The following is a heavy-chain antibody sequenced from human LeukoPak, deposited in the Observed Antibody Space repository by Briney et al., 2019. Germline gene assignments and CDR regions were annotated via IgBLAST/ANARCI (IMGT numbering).Heavy chain of an antibody. CDR1: GGSISSYY. V-gene: IGHV4-34*01. D-gene: IGHD3-22*01. Sequence: SETLSLTCTVSGGSISSYYWSWIRQPPGKGLEWIGEINHSGSTNYNPSLKSRVTISVDTSKNQFSLKLSSVTAADTAVYYCARGPLALPRTHYYDSSGYYYWGQGTLVTVSS. CDR3: ARGPLALPRTHYYDSSGYYY. CDR2: INHSGST. J-gene: IGHJ4*02.